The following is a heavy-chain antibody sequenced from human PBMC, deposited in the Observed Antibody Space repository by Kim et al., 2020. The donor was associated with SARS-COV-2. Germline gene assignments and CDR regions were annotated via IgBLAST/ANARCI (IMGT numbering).Heavy chain of an antibody. D-gene: IGHD6-19*01. Sequence: KVRVTISVDTSKNQFSLKLSSVTAADTAVYYCARLWEVAVAGSLNNWFDPWGQGTLVTVSS. J-gene: IGHJ5*02. V-gene: IGHV4-39*01. CDR3: ARLWEVAVAGSLNNWFDP.